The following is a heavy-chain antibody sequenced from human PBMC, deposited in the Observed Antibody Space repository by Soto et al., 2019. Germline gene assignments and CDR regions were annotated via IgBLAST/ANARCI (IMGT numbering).Heavy chain of an antibody. V-gene: IGHV3-30*18. CDR1: GFTFSSYG. D-gene: IGHD3-9*01. CDR2: ISYDGSNK. J-gene: IGHJ4*02. Sequence: QVQLVESGGGVVQPGRSLRLSCAASGFTFSSYGMHWVRQAPGKGLEWVAVISYDGSNKYYADSVKGRFTISRDNSKNTLYLQMNSLRAEDTAVYYCAKEFYDILSETPEFDYWGQGTMVTVSS. CDR3: AKEFYDILSETPEFDY.